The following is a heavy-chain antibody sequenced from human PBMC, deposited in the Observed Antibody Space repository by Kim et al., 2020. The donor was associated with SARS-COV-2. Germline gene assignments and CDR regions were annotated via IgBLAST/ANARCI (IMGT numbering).Heavy chain of an antibody. D-gene: IGHD3-3*01. CDR1: GYTFTGYY. J-gene: IGHJ4*02. Sequence: ASVKVSCKASGYTFTGYYMHWVRQAPGQGLEWMGWINPNSGGTNYAQKFQGRVTMTRDTSISTAYMELSRLRSDDTAVYYCAREDYYDFYRPFDYWGQGTLVTVSS. CDR2: INPNSGGT. V-gene: IGHV1-2*02. CDR3: AREDYYDFYRPFDY.